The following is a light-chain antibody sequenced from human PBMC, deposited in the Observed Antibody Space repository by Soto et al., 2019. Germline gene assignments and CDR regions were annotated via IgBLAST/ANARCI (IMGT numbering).Light chain of an antibody. CDR3: QDSSSPLPK. Sequence: IDLKRAPDGKGVALGDRATINCKSSQNILYSSDNKNYLSWYQQRPGQPPKLLFYWASTRESGVPDRFSGSGSGTHFTLASAILMAADVAVYYCQDSSSPLPKIGRGTKVDI. V-gene: IGKV4-1*01. CDR1: QNILYSSDNKNY. J-gene: IGKJ1*01. CDR2: WAS.